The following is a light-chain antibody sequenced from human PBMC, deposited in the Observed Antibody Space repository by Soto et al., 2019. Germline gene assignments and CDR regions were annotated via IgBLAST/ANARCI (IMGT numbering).Light chain of an antibody. J-gene: IGLJ2*01. CDR3: QSYDSSLSAVV. CDR2: GNS. CDR1: SSNIGAGYD. V-gene: IGLV1-40*01. Sequence: QTVVTQPPSVSGAPGQRVTISCTGSSSNIGAGYDVHWYQQLPGTAPKLLISGNSNRPSGVPDRFSGSWSGTSASLAITGLQAEDEADYHCQSYDSSLSAVVFGGGTKLTVL.